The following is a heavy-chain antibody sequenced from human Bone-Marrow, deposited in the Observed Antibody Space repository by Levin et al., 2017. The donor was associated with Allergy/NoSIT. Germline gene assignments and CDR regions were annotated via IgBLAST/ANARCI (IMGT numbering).Heavy chain of an antibody. V-gene: IGHV4-38-2*01. D-gene: IGHD3-16*01. CDR1: GYSISSGYN. J-gene: IGHJ4*02. CDR3: ARAGMITFGGSQFDY. CDR2: IYHSGST. Sequence: SETLSLTCVVSGYSISSGYNWGWIRPSPGTGLEWIGSIYHSGSTYYNPSLKSRVTISVDTSKNQFSLKLSPVTAADTAVYYCARAGMITFGGSQFDYWGQGTRVTVSS.